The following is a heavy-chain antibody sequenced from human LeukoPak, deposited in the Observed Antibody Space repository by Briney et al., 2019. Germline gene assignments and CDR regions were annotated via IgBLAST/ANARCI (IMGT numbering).Heavy chain of an antibody. D-gene: IGHD6-19*01. CDR2: IYYSGST. CDR3: ARTDTVAGTRLFDY. CDR1: GGSISSSSYY. V-gene: IGHV4-39*07. J-gene: IGHJ4*02. Sequence: KPSETLSLTCTVSGGSISSSSYYWGWIRQPPGKGLEWIGSIYYSGSTYYNPSLKSRVTISVDTSKNQFSLKLSSVTAADTAVYYCARTDTVAGTRLFDYWGQGTLVTVSS.